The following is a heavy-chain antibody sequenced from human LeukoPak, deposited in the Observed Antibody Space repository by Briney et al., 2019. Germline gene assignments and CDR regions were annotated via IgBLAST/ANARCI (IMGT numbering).Heavy chain of an antibody. D-gene: IGHD3-3*01. CDR3: AREPPPGVVNFFDY. J-gene: IGHJ4*02. CDR2: INPNSGGT. V-gene: IGHV1-2*02. Sequence: ASVKVSCKASGYTFTGYYMHWVRQAPGQGLEWMGWINPNSGGTNYAQKFQGRVTMTRDTSISTAYMELSRLRSDDTAVYYCAREPPPGVVNFFDYWGQGTLVTVSS. CDR1: GYTFTGYY.